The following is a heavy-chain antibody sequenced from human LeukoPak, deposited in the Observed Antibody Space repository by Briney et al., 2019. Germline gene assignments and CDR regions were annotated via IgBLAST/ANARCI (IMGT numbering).Heavy chain of an antibody. CDR1: GFTFSSCW. CDR2: IKQDGSEK. CDR3: ARDGGYGDYGGYFDY. V-gene: IGHV3-7*01. J-gene: IGHJ4*02. D-gene: IGHD4-17*01. Sequence: GGSLRLSCAASGFTFSSCWMSWVRQAPGKGLEWVANIKQDGSEKYYVDSVKGRFTISRDNAKNSLYLQMNSLRAEDTAVYYCARDGGYGDYGGYFDYWGQGTLVTVSS.